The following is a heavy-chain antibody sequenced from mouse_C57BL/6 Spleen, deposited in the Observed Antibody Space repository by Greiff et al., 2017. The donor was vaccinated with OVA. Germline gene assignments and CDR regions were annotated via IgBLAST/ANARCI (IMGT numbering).Heavy chain of an antibody. CDR2: ISYDGSN. Sequence: VQLQQSGPGLVKPSQSLSLTCSVTGYSITSGYYWNWIRQFPGNKLEWMGYISYDGSNNYNPSLKNRISITRDTSKNQFFLKFDSVTTEDTATYYCARDNYGFAYWGQGTLVTVSA. CDR1: GYSITSGYY. V-gene: IGHV3-6*01. CDR3: ARDNYGFAY. D-gene: IGHD2-1*01. J-gene: IGHJ3*01.